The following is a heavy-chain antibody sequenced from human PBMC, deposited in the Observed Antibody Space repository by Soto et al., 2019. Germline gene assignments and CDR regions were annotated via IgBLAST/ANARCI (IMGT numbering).Heavy chain of an antibody. D-gene: IGHD3-10*01. CDR2: IFTRDSET. J-gene: IGHJ5*02. CDR3: ARGYFDSGHGYDL. V-gene: IGHV5-51*01. Sequence: GESLKISCKGPGHLFNNHWIGWVRQTPGKGLEWMGLIFTRDSETKTSPSFQGHVSFSVDNAINTVYLQWASLKTTDTGIYFCARGYFDSGHGYDLWGQGTLVTVSS. CDR1: GHLFNNHW.